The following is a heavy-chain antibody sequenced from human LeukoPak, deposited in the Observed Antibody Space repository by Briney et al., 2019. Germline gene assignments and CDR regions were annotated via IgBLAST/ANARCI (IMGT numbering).Heavy chain of an antibody. Sequence: SETLSLTCTVSGYSISSGYYWGWIRQPPGKGLEWIGSIYHSGSTYYNPSLKSRVTISVDTSKNQFSLKLSSVTAADTAVYYCARLGVRGSTNYWGQGTLVTVSS. D-gene: IGHD3-10*01. V-gene: IGHV4-38-2*02. CDR3: ARLGVRGSTNY. CDR2: IYHSGST. CDR1: GYSISSGYY. J-gene: IGHJ4*02.